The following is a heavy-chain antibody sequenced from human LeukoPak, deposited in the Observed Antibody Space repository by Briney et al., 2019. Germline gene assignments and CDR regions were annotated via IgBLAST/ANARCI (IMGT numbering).Heavy chain of an antibody. V-gene: IGHV1-2*02. Sequence: ASVKVSCKTSGYTFTDYYIQWMRQAPGQGLEWMGWINPNNDGTNFAQKFQGRVTMTRDTSISTAYMDLSGLIFDDTAVYYCARGLGSGSRYPFDYWGQGTLVTVSS. CDR3: ARGLGSGSRYPFDY. D-gene: IGHD3-10*01. CDR2: INPNNDGT. CDR1: GYTFTDYY. J-gene: IGHJ4*02.